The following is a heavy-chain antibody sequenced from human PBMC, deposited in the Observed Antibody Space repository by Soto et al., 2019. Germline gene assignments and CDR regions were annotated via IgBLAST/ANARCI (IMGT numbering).Heavy chain of an antibody. CDR1: GFTFSDYY. V-gene: IGHV3-11*01. Sequence: GGSLRLSCAASGFTFSDYYMSWIRQAPGKGLEWLSSISISGTTLHYADSVRGRFTISRDNVKNSLYLQMNSLGVEDTAVYYCARYYDFRSGYYTKYFDCWGQGTLVTVSS. CDR3: ARYYDFRSGYYTKYFDC. CDR2: ISISGTTL. J-gene: IGHJ4*02. D-gene: IGHD3-3*01.